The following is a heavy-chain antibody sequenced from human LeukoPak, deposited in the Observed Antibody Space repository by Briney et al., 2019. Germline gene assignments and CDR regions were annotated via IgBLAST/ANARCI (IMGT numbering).Heavy chain of an antibody. J-gene: IGHJ5*02. Sequence: AGGSLRLSCAGSGFSFSSYAVNWVRQAPGKGLEWVSAITGSGGDTYYAHSVKGRFTISRDNSENTLYLQMNSLRAEDTAVYYCAKNPVARHRDWFDPWGQGTLVTVSS. D-gene: IGHD6-19*01. CDR1: GFSFSSYA. CDR2: ITGSGGDT. V-gene: IGHV3-23*01. CDR3: AKNPVARHRDWFDP.